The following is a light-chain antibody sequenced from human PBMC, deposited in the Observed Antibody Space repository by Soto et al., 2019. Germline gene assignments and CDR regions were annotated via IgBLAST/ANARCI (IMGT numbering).Light chain of an antibody. CDR1: QSVSIY. CDR3: QQRSNWPPYT. CDR2: DAS. J-gene: IGKJ2*01. Sequence: EIVLTQSPATLSLSPGERATLSCRASQSVSIYLAWYQQKPGQAPRLLIYDASNRATGIPARFSGSGSGKDFTLTISSLKPEDFAVYYCQQRSNWPPYTFGQGTKVDIK. V-gene: IGKV3-11*01.